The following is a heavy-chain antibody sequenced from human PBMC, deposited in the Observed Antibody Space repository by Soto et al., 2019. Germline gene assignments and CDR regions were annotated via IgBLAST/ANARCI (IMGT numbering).Heavy chain of an antibody. CDR1: GYTFSDYW. Sequence: PGESLKISCKGSGYTFSDYWIGWVRQMPGKGLEWMGIMYPGDSDTRYSPSFQGQVTISADKSISTAYLQMNSLRDEDTAVYYCASEGLSGELRNFNWFDPWGQGTLVTVSS. D-gene: IGHD1-26*01. V-gene: IGHV5-51*01. J-gene: IGHJ5*02. CDR3: ASEGLSGELRNFNWFDP. CDR2: MYPGDSDT.